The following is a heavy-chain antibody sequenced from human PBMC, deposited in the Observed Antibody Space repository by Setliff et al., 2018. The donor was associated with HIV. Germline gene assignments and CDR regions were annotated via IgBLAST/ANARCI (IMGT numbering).Heavy chain of an antibody. CDR3: AAPSSVYIFGVLTPVSFAY. CDR1: GYTFTSYY. D-gene: IGHD3-3*02. J-gene: IGHJ4*02. Sequence: GASVKVSCKASGYTFTSYYMHWVRQAPGKGLEWMGGFDHEEGKIIYAQKFQGRVSMTEDTSTDTAYMDLSSLRSDDTAVYYCAAPSSVYIFGVLTPVSFAYWGQGTLVTVSS. V-gene: IGHV1-24*01. CDR2: FDHEEGKI.